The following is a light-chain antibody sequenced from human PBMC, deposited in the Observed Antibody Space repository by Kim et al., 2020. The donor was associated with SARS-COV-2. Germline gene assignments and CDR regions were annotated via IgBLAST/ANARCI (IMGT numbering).Light chain of an antibody. Sequence: SVSPGQTASITCSGDKLGDKNAFWYQQKPGQSPVLVIYQNNKRPPGIPERFSGSNSGNTATLTISGTQAMEEADYYCQAWDSSTVVFGGGTQLTVL. CDR1: KLGDKN. CDR2: QNN. V-gene: IGLV3-1*01. CDR3: QAWDSSTVV. J-gene: IGLJ3*02.